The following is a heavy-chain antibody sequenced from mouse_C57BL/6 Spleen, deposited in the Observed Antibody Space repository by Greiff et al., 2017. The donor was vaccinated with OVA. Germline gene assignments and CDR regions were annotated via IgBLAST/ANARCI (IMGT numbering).Heavy chain of an antibody. CDR2: IYPGDGDT. Sequence: QVQLQQSGPELVKPGASVKISCKASGYAFSSSWMNWVKQRPGQGLEWIGRIYPGDGDTNYNGKFKGKATLTADKSSSTAYMQLSSLTSEDSAVYCCARGDSSGMFAYWGQGTLVTVSA. J-gene: IGHJ3*01. D-gene: IGHD3-2*02. CDR3: ARGDSSGMFAY. CDR1: GYAFSSSW. V-gene: IGHV1-82*01.